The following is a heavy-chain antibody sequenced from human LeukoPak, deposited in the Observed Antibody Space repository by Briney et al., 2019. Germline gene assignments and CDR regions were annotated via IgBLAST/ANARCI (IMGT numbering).Heavy chain of an antibody. CDR2: IWHDGSNK. V-gene: IGHV3-33*06. CDR3: AKDGDAYTEFYYYYMDV. J-gene: IGHJ6*03. Sequence: GRSLRLSCAAAGFTFSGYGLHWVRQAPGKGLEWVALIWHDGSNKYYADSVMGRFTISRDNSKNTLYLQMNSLRAEDTAIYYCAKDGDAYTEFYYYYMDVWGKGTPVTVSS. CDR1: GFTFSGYG. D-gene: IGHD5-24*01.